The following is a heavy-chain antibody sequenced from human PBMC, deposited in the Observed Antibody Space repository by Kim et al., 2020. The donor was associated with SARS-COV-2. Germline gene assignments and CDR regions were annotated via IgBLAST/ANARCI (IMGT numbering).Heavy chain of an antibody. Sequence: YSPSFQGHVTISADKSISTAYLQWSSLKASDTAMYYYARNSGGPYYGMDVWGQGTTVTVSS. J-gene: IGHJ6*02. D-gene: IGHD6-19*01. V-gene: IGHV5-10-1*01. CDR3: ARNSGGPYYGMDV.